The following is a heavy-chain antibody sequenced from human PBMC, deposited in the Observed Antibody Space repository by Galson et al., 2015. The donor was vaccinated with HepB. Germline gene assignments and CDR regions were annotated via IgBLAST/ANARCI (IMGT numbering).Heavy chain of an antibody. Sequence: SLRLSCAASGFTFSSYAMHWVRQAPGKGLEWVAVISYDGSNKYYADSVKGRFTISRDNSKNTLYLQMNSLRAEDTAVYYCARDDSWQQLVPYYYYYGMDVWGQGTTVTVSS. D-gene: IGHD6-13*01. CDR2: ISYDGSNK. CDR3: ARDDSWQQLVPYYYYYGMDV. CDR1: GFTFSSYA. V-gene: IGHV3-30-3*01. J-gene: IGHJ6*02.